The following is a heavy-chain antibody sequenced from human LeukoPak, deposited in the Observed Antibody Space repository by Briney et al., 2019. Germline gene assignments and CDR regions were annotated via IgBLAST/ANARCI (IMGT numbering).Heavy chain of an antibody. V-gene: IGHV3-23*01. CDR1: GFTFSDHS. D-gene: IGHD6-13*01. J-gene: IGHJ5*02. CDR2: IRNNGRNT. Sequence: GGSLRLSCAASGFTFSDHSMSWVRQAPGKGLEWVSNIRNNGRNTYYTDSVKGRFTISRDNSKNTLYLEMNSLRAEDTAVYYCARGGHSSCFDPWGQGTLVTISP. CDR3: ARGGHSSCFDP.